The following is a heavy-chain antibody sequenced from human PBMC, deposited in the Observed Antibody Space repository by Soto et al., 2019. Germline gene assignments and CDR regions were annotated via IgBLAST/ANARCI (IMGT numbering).Heavy chain of an antibody. D-gene: IGHD3-3*01. V-gene: IGHV3-33*01. Sequence: QVQLVESGGGVVQPGRSLRLSCAASGFTFSSYGMHWVRQAPGKGLEWVAVIWCDGSNKYYADSLKGRFTISRDNSKNTLSLQMNSLRADDTAVYYCARDRERLLMDVWGQGTTVTVSS. CDR2: IWCDGSNK. CDR1: GFTFSSYG. CDR3: ARDRERLLMDV. J-gene: IGHJ6*02.